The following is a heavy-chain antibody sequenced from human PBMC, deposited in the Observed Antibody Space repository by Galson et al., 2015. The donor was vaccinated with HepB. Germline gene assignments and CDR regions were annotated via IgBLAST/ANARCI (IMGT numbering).Heavy chain of an antibody. Sequence: SLRLSCAASGFTFSNAWMSWVRQAPGKGLEWVGRIKSKTDGGTTDYAAPVKGRFTISRDDSKNTLYLQMNSLKTEDTAVYYCTTGLLWFGELLQENDYWGQGTLVTVSS. CDR3: TTGLLWFGELLQENDY. D-gene: IGHD3-10*01. J-gene: IGHJ4*02. CDR1: GFTFSNAW. V-gene: IGHV3-15*01. CDR2: IKSKTDGGTT.